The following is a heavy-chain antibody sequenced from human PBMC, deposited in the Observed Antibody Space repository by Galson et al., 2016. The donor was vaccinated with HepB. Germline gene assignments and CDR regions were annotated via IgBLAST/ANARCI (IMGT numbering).Heavy chain of an antibody. D-gene: IGHD2-15*01. Sequence: SETLSLTCAVSGGSVRNHYWSWIRQPPGKGLEWIGEINDSGSANYNPSLKSRVTLSVDTSKDQMSLNLTSVTAADTAMYFCARGLYWSGYSQLDHWGQGTLVTVSS. CDR3: ARGLYWSGYSQLDH. V-gene: IGHV4-34*01. J-gene: IGHJ4*02. CDR1: GGSVRNHY. CDR2: INDSGSA.